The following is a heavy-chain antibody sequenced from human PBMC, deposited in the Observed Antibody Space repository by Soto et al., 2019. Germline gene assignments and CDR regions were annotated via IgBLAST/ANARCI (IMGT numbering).Heavy chain of an antibody. J-gene: IGHJ6*02. CDR1: GYTFTTYG. Sequence: GASVKVSCKAFGYTFTTYGINWVRQAPGQGLEWMGWVSPYNGDTTYAQKVQGRVTMTTDTSTRTAYLELRSLRSDDTAVYYCAREVGHLDVWGQGTTVNVSS. CDR2: VSPYNGDT. CDR3: AREVGHLDV. V-gene: IGHV1-18*04.